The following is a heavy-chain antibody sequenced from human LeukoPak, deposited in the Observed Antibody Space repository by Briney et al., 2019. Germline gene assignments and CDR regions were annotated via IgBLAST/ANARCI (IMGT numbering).Heavy chain of an antibody. CDR2: IWYDGSNK. V-gene: IGHV3-33*01. D-gene: IGHD5-18*01. Sequence: GGSLRLSCAASGFTFSSYGMHWVPQAPGKGLEWVAVIWYDGSNKYYADSVKGRFTISRDNSKNTLYLQMNSLRAEDTAVYYCAGALLGRGYSYGYFDYWGQGTLVTVSS. CDR1: GFTFSSYG. J-gene: IGHJ4*02. CDR3: AGALLGRGYSYGYFDY.